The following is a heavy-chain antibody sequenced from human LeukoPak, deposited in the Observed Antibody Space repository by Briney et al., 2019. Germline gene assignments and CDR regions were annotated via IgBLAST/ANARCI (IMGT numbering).Heavy chain of an antibody. D-gene: IGHD2-2*01. CDR2: ISSSGSTI. J-gene: IGHJ4*02. Sequence: GGSLRLSCAASGFTFSSYEMNWVRQAPGKWLEWVSYISSSGSTIYYADSVKGRFTISRDNAKNSLYLQMNSLRAEDTAVYYCAREDCSSTSCYVGYWGQGTLVTVSS. V-gene: IGHV3-48*03. CDR3: AREDCSSTSCYVGY. CDR1: GFTFSSYE.